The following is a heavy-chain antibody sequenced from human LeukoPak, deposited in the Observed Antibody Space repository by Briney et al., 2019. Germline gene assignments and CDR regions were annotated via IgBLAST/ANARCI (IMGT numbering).Heavy chain of an antibody. Sequence: SETLSLTCTVSGGSISSSSHYWGWVRQPPGKGLEWIGEINHSGSTNYNPSLKSRVTISVDTSKNQFSLKLSSVTAADTAVYYCALSEGGNFYDFWRPLDYWGQGTLVTVSS. CDR2: INHSGST. CDR1: GGSISSSSHY. D-gene: IGHD3-3*01. CDR3: ALSEGGNFYDFWRPLDY. J-gene: IGHJ4*02. V-gene: IGHV4-39*07.